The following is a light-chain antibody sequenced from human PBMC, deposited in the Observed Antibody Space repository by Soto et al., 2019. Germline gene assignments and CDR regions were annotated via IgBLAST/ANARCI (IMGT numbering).Light chain of an antibody. CDR2: GAS. CDR3: QQYYGFPSLT. CDR1: QSVSSN. J-gene: IGKJ4*01. V-gene: IGKV3-15*01. Sequence: EIVMTQSPATLYVSPGERATLSCRASQSVSSNVAWYQRKPGQAPRLLIHGASTRASGIPTRFSGSGSGTEFTLTISSLQSEDFALYYCQQYYGFPSLTFGGGTKVEIK.